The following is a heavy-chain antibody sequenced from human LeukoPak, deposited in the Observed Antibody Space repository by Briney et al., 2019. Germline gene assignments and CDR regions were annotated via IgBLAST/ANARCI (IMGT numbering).Heavy chain of an antibody. Sequence: PSETLSLTCAVYGGSFSGYYWSWIRQPPGKGLEWIGEINHSGSTNYNPSLKSRVTISVDTSKNQFSLKLSSVTAADTAVYYCARRRELPPISYWFDPWGQGTLVTVSS. CDR2: INHSGST. CDR3: ARRRELPPISYWFDP. V-gene: IGHV4-34*01. D-gene: IGHD3-10*01. J-gene: IGHJ5*02. CDR1: GGSFSGYY.